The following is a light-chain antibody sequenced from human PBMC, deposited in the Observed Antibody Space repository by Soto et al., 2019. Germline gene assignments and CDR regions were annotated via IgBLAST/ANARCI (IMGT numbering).Light chain of an antibody. CDR1: QSVLYSSNNKNY. CDR3: QQYYITPYT. CDR2: WAS. J-gene: IGKJ2*01. Sequence: ILMTQSPDALAVSLGERATINCKSSQSVLYSSNNKNYLAWYQQKPGQPPKLLIYWASTRESGVPDRFSGRGSGTDFTLTIISLQAEDVAVYYCQQYYITPYTFGQGTKLEIK. V-gene: IGKV4-1*01.